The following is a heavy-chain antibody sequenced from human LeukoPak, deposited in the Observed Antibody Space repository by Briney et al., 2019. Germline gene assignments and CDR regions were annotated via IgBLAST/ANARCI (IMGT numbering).Heavy chain of an antibody. D-gene: IGHD3/OR15-3a*01. CDR2: IWADGSQK. CDR3: ARDKDSYFDY. V-gene: IGHV3-33*01. J-gene: IGHJ4*02. Sequence: PGRSLRLSCAASGFSFSSYGMHWVRQAPGKGLEWVAVIWADGSQKYYADSVKGRFTISRDNSKNTLYLQMSNLRAEDTAVYYCARDKDSYFDYWGQGTLVTVSS. CDR1: GFSFSSYG.